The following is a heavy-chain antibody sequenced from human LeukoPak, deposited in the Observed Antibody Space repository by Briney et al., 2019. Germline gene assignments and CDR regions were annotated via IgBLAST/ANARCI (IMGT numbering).Heavy chain of an antibody. V-gene: IGHV3-15*01. CDR2: IKSKTDGGTT. D-gene: IGHD6-19*01. CDR1: GFTFSNAW. CDR3: TTDSSSGWDQGY. Sequence: GGSLRLSCAASGFTFSNAWMSWVRQAPGKGLEWVGRIKSKTDGGTTDYAAPVKGRFTIPRDDSKNTLYLQMNSLKTEDTAVYYCTTDSSSGWDQGYWGQGTLVTVSS. J-gene: IGHJ4*02.